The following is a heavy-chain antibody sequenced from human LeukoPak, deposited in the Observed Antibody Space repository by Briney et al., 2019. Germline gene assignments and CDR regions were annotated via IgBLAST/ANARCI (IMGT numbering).Heavy chain of an antibody. D-gene: IGHD3-10*01. CDR1: GGSFSGNY. CDR3: ARRRDHLTVIRGAPNARLFDP. CDR2: INHSGST. Sequence: SETLSLTSAVYGGSFSGNYCSWIRQPPGKGLEWVGEINHSGSTNYNPSLKSRVAISVDTSKNQFSLKMSSVTAADTAVYFCARRRDHLTVIRGAPNARLFDPWGQGTLVTVSS. J-gene: IGHJ5*02. V-gene: IGHV4-34*01.